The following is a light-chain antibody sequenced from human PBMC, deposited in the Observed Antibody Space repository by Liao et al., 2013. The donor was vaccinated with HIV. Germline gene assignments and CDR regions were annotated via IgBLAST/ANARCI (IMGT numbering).Light chain of an antibody. J-gene: IGLJ1*01. CDR3: QVWDSNSDHPYV. Sequence: SYELTQPPSVSVSPGQTARITCSGDALPNQYAYWYQQKAGQSPVLVIYEDTKRPSGIPERFSGSNSGNTATLTISRVEAGDEADYYCQVWDSNSDHPYVFGTGTKVTVL. CDR1: ALPNQY. V-gene: IGLV3-21*02. CDR2: EDT.